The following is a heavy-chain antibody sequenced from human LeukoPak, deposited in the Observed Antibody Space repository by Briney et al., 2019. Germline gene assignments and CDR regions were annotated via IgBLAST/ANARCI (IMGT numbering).Heavy chain of an antibody. Sequence: ASVKVSCKASGYTFTSYGISWVRQAPGQGLEWMGWISAYNGNTNYAQKLQDRVTMTTDTSTTTDYMELSSLRSDDTAVYYCARDNSVGDVAWWFDPWGQGTLVTVSS. J-gene: IGHJ5*02. CDR3: ARDNSVGDVAWWFDP. V-gene: IGHV1-18*01. D-gene: IGHD1-26*01. CDR1: GYTFTSYG. CDR2: ISAYNGNT.